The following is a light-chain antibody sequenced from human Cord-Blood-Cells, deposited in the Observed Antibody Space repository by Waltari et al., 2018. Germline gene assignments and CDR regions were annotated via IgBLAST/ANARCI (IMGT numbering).Light chain of an antibody. Sequence: QSALTQPRSVSGSPGQSVTISCTGTSSDVGGYKYVPWYQQHPGKAPKLMIYDVSNRPSGVPDRFSGSKSGNTASLTISGLQAEDEADYYCCSYAGSYTFVFGGGTKLTVL. CDR2: DVS. CDR1: SSDVGGYKY. CDR3: CSYAGSYTFV. J-gene: IGLJ3*02. V-gene: IGLV2-11*01.